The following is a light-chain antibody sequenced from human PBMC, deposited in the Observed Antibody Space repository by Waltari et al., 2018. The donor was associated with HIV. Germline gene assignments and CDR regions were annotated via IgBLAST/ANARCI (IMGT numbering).Light chain of an antibody. Sequence: DIQMTQSPSSLSAAVGDRVTITCRASQSISSYLNWYQQKPGKAPKLLNYAASSLQSGVPSRFSGSGFGSDFTLTISSLQLEDFANYYCQQSNSSPFTCGPGTNVDIK. J-gene: IGKJ3*01. CDR2: AAS. V-gene: IGKV1-39*01. CDR1: QSISSY. CDR3: QQSNSSPFT.